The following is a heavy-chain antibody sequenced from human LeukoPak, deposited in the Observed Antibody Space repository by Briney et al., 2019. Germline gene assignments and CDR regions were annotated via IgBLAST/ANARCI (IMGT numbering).Heavy chain of an antibody. J-gene: IGHJ3*02. V-gene: IGHV3-30-3*01. CDR3: ARARRGGGEPHPDAFDI. Sequence: GGSLRLSCAASGFTFSSYAMHWVRQAPGKGLEWVAVISYDGSNKYYADSVKGRFTISRDNSKNTLYLQMNSLRAEDTAVYYCARARRGGGEPHPDAFDIWGQGTMVTVSS. D-gene: IGHD1-14*01. CDR1: GFTFSSYA. CDR2: ISYDGSNK.